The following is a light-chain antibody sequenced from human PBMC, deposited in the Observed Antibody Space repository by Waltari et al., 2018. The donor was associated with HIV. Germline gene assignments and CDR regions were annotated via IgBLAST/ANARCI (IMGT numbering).Light chain of an antibody. CDR2: AAS. J-gene: IGKJ4*01. CDR3: QQSYNTPLT. V-gene: IGKV1-39*01. Sequence: DIQMTQSPSSLSASVGDRVTITCRASQSISNYLNWYQQKPGKAPKLLIYAASSLQGGVPSRFSGSGSGTDFTLTISTLQPEDFATYYCQQSYNTPLTFGGGTKVEIK. CDR1: QSISNY.